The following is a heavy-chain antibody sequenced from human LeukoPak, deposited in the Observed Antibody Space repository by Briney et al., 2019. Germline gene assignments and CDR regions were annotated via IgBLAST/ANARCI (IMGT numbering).Heavy chain of an antibody. Sequence: GALRLSCAASGFTVSSNYMSWVRQAPGKGLEWVSVIYSGGSTYYADSVKGRFTISRDNSKNTLYLQMNSLRAEDTAVYYCARRLLDYYDSSGYYSRGFDYWGQGTLVTVSS. J-gene: IGHJ4*02. CDR1: GFTVSSNY. V-gene: IGHV3-66*04. D-gene: IGHD3-22*01. CDR3: ARRLLDYYDSSGYYSRGFDY. CDR2: IYSGGST.